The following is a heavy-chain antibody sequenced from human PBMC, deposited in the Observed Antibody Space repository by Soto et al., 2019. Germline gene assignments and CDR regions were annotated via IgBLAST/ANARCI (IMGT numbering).Heavy chain of an antibody. V-gene: IGHV3-33*01. Sequence: QEQLAESGGGVVQPGRSLRLSCAASGSIFSGYGMHWVRQAPGKGLEWVAVIWYDGSNKYYADSVKGRFTISRDNSKNMLYLQMDSLSAEDTAVDYCSRDGIGGTAVRGFCDYWGQGTLVTVSS. J-gene: IGHJ4*02. CDR1: GSIFSGYG. CDR3: SRDGIGGTAVRGFCDY. D-gene: IGHD1-7*01. CDR2: IWYDGSNK.